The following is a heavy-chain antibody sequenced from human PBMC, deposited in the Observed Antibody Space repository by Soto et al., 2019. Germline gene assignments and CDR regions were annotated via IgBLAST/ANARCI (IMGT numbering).Heavy chain of an antibody. V-gene: IGHV3-7*01. CDR2: IKEDGSEN. D-gene: IGHD6-19*01. CDR1: EFTFSGYW. Sequence: GGSLRLSCAASEFTFSGYWMHWVRQAPGKGLEWVANIKEDGSENYYVDSVKGRFTISRDNAKNSLYLQMNSLRAEDTAVYYCARDRGIAVAGYFDYWGQGTPVTVSS. CDR3: ARDRGIAVAGYFDY. J-gene: IGHJ4*02.